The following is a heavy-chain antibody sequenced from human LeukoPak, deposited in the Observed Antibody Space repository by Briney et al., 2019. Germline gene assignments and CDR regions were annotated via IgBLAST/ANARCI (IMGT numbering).Heavy chain of an antibody. CDR1: GFTFSSYW. J-gene: IGHJ4*02. Sequence: GGSLRLSCAASGFTFSSYWMSWVRQAPGKGLEWVANINQDGSVEYYVVSVKGRLTISRDNAKESLYLQMNSLRAEDTAVYYCARIGYSSSSFDFWGQGTLVTV. CDR3: ARIGYSSSSFDF. D-gene: IGHD6-6*01. CDR2: INQDGSVE. V-gene: IGHV3-7*05.